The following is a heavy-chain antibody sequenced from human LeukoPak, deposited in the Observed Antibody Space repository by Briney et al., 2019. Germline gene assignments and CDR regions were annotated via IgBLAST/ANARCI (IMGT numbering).Heavy chain of an antibody. D-gene: IGHD1-26*01. Sequence: PGGSLRLSCAASGFTFSNYAMHWVRQAPGKGVEFVSAISSNGGSTYYGNSVKGRFTISRDNFKNTLYLQMGSLRTEDMAVYYCARGQVGAINDAFDIWGQGTMVTVSS. CDR3: ARGQVGAINDAFDI. V-gene: IGHV3-64*01. J-gene: IGHJ3*02. CDR2: ISSNGGST. CDR1: GFTFSNYA.